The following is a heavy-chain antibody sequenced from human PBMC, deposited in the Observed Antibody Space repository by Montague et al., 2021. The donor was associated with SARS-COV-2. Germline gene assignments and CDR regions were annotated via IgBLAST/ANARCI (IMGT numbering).Heavy chain of an antibody. CDR1: GGSISSSSYY. Sequence: SETLSLTCTVSGGSISSSSYYWGWIRQPPGKGLEWIGSIYYSGSTYYNPSLKSRATISVDTSKNQFSLKLSFGTAADTAVYYCARLPDQLLWFGELFDYWGQGTLVTVSS. CDR2: IYYSGST. D-gene: IGHD3-10*01. CDR3: ARLPDQLLWFGELFDY. V-gene: IGHV4-39*01. J-gene: IGHJ4*02.